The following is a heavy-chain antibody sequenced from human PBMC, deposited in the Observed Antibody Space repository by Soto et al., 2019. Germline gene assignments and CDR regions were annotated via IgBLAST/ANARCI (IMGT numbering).Heavy chain of an antibody. Sequence: GGSLRLSCAASGFTFSSYGMHWVRQAPGKGLEWVAVISYDGSNKYYADSVKGRFTISRDNSKNTLYLQMNSLRAEDTAVYYCAREPTTAVVNYGMGVWGQGTTVTVSS. CDR3: AREPTTAVVNYGMGV. CDR2: ISYDGSNK. J-gene: IGHJ6*02. D-gene: IGHD6-13*01. V-gene: IGHV3-30*03. CDR1: GFTFSSYG.